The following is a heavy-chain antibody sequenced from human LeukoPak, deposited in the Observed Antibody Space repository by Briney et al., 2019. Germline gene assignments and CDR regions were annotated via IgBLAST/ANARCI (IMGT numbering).Heavy chain of an antibody. J-gene: IGHJ4*02. CDR3: ALSRTLDY. CDR1: GFTSNSYW. Sequence: GGSLRLSCAASGFTSNSYWMSWVRQAPGKGLEWVANIKQDGSEKYYVDSVKGRFTISRDNAKNSLYLQMNSLRAEDTAVYYCALSRTLDYWGQGTLVTVSS. V-gene: IGHV3-7*01. CDR2: IKQDGSEK.